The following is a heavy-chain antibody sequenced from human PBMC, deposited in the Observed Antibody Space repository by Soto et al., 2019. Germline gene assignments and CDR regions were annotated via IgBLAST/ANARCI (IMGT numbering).Heavy chain of an antibody. Sequence: PSETLSLTCAVYGGSFSGYYWSWIRQPPGKGLEWIGEINHSGSTNYNPSLKSRVTISVDTSKNQFALKLSSVTAADTAVHYCARTRSSSSARFDPGGQRTLVPVCS. J-gene: IGHJ5*02. D-gene: IGHD6-13*01. CDR2: INHSGST. CDR1: GGSFSGYY. CDR3: ARTRSSSSARFDP. V-gene: IGHV4-34*01.